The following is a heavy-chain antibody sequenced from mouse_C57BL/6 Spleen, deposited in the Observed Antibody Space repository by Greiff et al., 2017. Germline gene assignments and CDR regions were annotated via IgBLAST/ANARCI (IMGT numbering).Heavy chain of an antibody. J-gene: IGHJ4*01. Sequence: EVQGVESGPELVKPGASVKMSCKASGYTFTDYNMHWVKQSHGKSLEWIGYINPNNGGTSYNQKFKGKATLTVNKSSSTAYMELRSLTSEDSAVYYCARSRGYDGVFYYAMDYWGQGTSVTVSS. CDR1: GYTFTDYN. V-gene: IGHV1-22*01. D-gene: IGHD2-2*01. CDR2: INPNNGGT. CDR3: ARSRGYDGVFYYAMDY.